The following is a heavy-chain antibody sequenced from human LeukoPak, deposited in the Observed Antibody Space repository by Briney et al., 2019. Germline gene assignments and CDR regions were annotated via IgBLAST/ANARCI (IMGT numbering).Heavy chain of an antibody. CDR1: GFTVSSNY. V-gene: IGHV3-53*01. J-gene: IGHJ6*03. Sequence: PGGSLRLSCAASGFTVSSNYMSWVRQAPGKGLEWVSVIYSGGSTYYADSVKGRFTISRDNSKNTLYLQMNSLRVEDTAVYYCARVGGSYLRYYYYYYMDVWGKGTTVTVSS. D-gene: IGHD1-26*01. CDR2: IYSGGST. CDR3: ARVGGSYLRYYYYYYMDV.